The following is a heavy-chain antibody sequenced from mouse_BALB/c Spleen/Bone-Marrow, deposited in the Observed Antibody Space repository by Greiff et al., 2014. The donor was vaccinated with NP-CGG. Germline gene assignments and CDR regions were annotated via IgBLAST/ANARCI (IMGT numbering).Heavy chain of an antibody. D-gene: IGHD2-4*01. V-gene: IGHV5-9-2*01. CDR2: ISGGGSYT. J-gene: IGHJ3*01. Sequence: EVQLVESGGNLVKSGGSLKLSCAASGFTFSSYGMSWVRQTPEKRLEWVATISGGGSYTFYPDGVKGRFTISRDNAKNNLYLQLSSLRSEDTALYYCARHAYYDQTEFPFVYWGQGTLVTVSA. CDR1: GFTFSSYG. CDR3: ARHAYYDQTEFPFVY.